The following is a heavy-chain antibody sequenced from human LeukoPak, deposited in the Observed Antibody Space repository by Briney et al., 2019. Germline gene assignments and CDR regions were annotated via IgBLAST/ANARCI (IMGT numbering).Heavy chain of an antibody. CDR2: IYTSGST. CDR3: ARAMRVDRFFDY. Sequence: SETLSLTSTVSGGSFNSGTYYWSWIRQPAGKGLEWVGRIYTSGSTNYNPSLKSRVTISVDTSKNQFSLQLTSVTAADTAVYYCARAMRVDRFFDYRGQGILVTVSS. V-gene: IGHV4-61*02. J-gene: IGHJ4*02. D-gene: IGHD5-12*01. CDR1: GGSFNSGTYY.